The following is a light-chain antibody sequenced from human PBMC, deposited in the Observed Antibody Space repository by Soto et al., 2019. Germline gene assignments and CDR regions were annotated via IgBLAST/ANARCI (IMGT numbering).Light chain of an antibody. CDR3: QQYNKWPLT. V-gene: IGKV3-15*01. CDR1: QSVSSSY. J-gene: IGKJ1*01. CDR2: AVS. Sequence: EIVLTQSPGTLSLSPGERATLSCRASQSVSSSYLAWYQQKPGQAPRLLIYAVSTRATGIPARFSGSGSGTEFTLTFSSLQSEDFAVYYCQQYNKWPLTFGQGTKVEIK.